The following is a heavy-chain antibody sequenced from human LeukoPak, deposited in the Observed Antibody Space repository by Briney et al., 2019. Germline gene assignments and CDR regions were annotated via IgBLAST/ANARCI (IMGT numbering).Heavy chain of an antibody. Sequence: GGSLRLSCAASGFTFSDYYMSWIRQAPGKGLEWVSYISSSGSTIYYADSVKGRFTISRDNAKNSLYLQMNSLRAEDTALYYCARRRELLRDYYCYYMDVWGKGTTVTVSS. CDR2: ISSSGSTI. CDR3: ARRRELLRDYYCYYMDV. J-gene: IGHJ6*03. D-gene: IGHD1-26*01. CDR1: GFTFSDYY. V-gene: IGHV3-11*01.